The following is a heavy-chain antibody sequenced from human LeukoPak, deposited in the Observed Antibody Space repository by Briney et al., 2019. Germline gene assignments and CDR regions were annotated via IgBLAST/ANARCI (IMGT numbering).Heavy chain of an antibody. CDR2: IYYSGST. CDR3: ARETTYYYDSSGYYYGYYFDY. J-gene: IGHJ4*02. Sequence: SETLSLTCTVSGGSISSGDYYWSWIRQPPGKGLEWIGYIYYSGSTYYNPSLKSRVTISVDTSKNQFSLRLSSVTAADTAVYYCARETTYYYDSSGYYYGYYFDYWGQGTLVTVSS. V-gene: IGHV4-30-4*01. CDR1: GGSISSGDYY. D-gene: IGHD3-22*01.